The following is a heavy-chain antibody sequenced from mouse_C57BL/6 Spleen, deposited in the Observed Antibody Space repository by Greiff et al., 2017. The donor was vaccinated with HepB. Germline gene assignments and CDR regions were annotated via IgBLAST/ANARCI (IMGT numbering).Heavy chain of an antibody. D-gene: IGHD2-3*01. J-gene: IGHJ2*01. V-gene: IGHV3-6*01. CDR2: ISYDGSN. CDR1: GYSITSGYY. Sequence: VQLKESGPGLVKPSQSLSLTCSVTGYSITSGYYWNWIRQFPGNKLEWMGYISYDGSNNYNPSLKNRISITRDTSKNQFFLKLNSVTTEDTATYYCARALYDGYYVGYWGQGTTLTVSS. CDR3: ARALYDGYYVGY.